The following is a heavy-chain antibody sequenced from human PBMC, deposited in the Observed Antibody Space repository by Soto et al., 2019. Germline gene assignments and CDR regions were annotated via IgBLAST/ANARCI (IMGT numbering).Heavy chain of an antibody. V-gene: IGHV3-23*01. Sequence: GGSLRLSCAASGFTFSSYAMSWVRQAPGKGLEWVSAISGSGGSTYYADSVKGRFTISRDNSKNTLYLQMNSLRAEDTAVYYCAKDRSIIAAAGTVFDYWGQGTLVTVSS. CDR3: AKDRSIIAAAGTVFDY. J-gene: IGHJ4*02. CDR1: GFTFSSYA. D-gene: IGHD6-13*01. CDR2: ISGSGGST.